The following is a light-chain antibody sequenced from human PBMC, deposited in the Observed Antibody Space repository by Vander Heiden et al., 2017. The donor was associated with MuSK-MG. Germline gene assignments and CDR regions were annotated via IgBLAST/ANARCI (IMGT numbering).Light chain of an antibody. CDR2: LGS. CDR1: QSLLYSNGYNY. Sequence: DIVMTQSPLSLPVTPGEPASISCRSSQSLLYSNGYNYLDWYLQKPGQSPQLLIYLGSYRASGVPDRFSGSGSGTDFTLKISRVEAEDVGIYYCRQALQTPFTFGHGTKVDIK. CDR3: RQALQTPFT. J-gene: IGKJ3*01. V-gene: IGKV2-28*01.